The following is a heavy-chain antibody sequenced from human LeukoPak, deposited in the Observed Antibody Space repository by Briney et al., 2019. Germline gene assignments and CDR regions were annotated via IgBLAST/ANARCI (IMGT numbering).Heavy chain of an antibody. D-gene: IGHD6-13*01. CDR2: IYSSGTT. CDR3: AGGVLAHYFDY. J-gene: IGHJ4*02. CDR1: GFTVSNNY. Sequence: PGGSLRLSCAASGFTVSNNYMSSVRRAPGKGLEWVSVIYSSGTTFYADSVKSRVTISRDNSKNTLYLHMDSLRAEDTAVYYCAGGVLAHYFDYWGQGTLVTVSS. V-gene: IGHV3-66*01.